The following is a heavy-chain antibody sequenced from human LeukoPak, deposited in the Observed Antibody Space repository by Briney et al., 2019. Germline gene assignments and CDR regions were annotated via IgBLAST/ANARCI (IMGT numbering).Heavy chain of an antibody. CDR3: ARDPSAFGGSLDN. V-gene: IGHV1-46*01. J-gene: IGHJ4*02. CDR1: GYTFTSYY. CDR2: INPSGVNT. D-gene: IGHD2-15*01. Sequence: ASVKISCKASGYTFTSYYMHWVRQAPGQGLEWMGIINPSGVNTDNAQKFQGRVTVTRDTSTSTVYMELSSLRSEDSAVYYCARDPSAFGGSLDNWGQGTLVTVFS.